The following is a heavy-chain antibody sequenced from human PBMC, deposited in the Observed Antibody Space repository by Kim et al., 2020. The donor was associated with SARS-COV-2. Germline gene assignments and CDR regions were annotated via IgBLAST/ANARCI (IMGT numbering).Heavy chain of an antibody. D-gene: IGHD6-19*01. J-gene: IGHJ6*02. CDR3: ARDPGLIAVAGTVPDYYYGMDV. V-gene: IGHV1-69*06. CDR2: IIPIFGTA. Sequence: SVKVSCKASGGTFSSYAISWVRQAPGQGLEWMGGIIPIFGTANYAQKFQGRVTITADKSTSTAYMELSSLRSEDTAVYYCARDPGLIAVAGTVPDYYYGMDVWGQGTTVTVSS. CDR1: GGTFSSYA.